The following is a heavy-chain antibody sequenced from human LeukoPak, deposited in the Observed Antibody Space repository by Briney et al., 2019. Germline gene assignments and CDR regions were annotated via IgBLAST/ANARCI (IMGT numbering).Heavy chain of an antibody. J-gene: IGHJ4*02. V-gene: IGHV3-30*18. D-gene: IGHD1/OR15-1a*01. CDR2: ISYDGSNK. CDR1: GFTFSSYS. CDR3: AKDRGRWLEQGYFDY. Sequence: PGGSLRLSCAASGFTFSSYSMNWVRQAPGKGLEWVAVISYDGSNKYYADSVKGRFTISRDNSKNTLYLQMNSLRAEDTAVYYCAKDRGRWLEQGYFDYWGQGTLVTVSS.